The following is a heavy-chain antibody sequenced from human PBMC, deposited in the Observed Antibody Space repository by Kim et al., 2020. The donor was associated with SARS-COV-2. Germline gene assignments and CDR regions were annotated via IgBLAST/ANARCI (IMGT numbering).Heavy chain of an antibody. Sequence: GKGREGMGISYPGDSDTRYSPYFQGQVTISADKSISTAYLQWSSLKASDTAMYYCARRRPIVGATAGSGNWFDPWGQGTLVTVSS. D-gene: IGHD1-26*01. J-gene: IGHJ5*02. V-gene: IGHV5-51*01. CDR2: SYPGDSDT. CDR3: ARRRPIVGATAGSGNWFDP.